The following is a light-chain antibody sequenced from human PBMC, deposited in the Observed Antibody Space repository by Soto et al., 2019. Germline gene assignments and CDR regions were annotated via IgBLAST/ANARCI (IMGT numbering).Light chain of an antibody. V-gene: IGKV3-11*01. Sequence: EIVLAQSPATLSLSPGEGATLSCRASQGVSSYLAWFQQIPGQAPRLLIYDASNRATGIPARFSGSGSGKDFTLTISSLEPEDFAVYYCKQRSNWPTFGGGTKVDIK. CDR1: QGVSSY. J-gene: IGKJ4*01. CDR2: DAS. CDR3: KQRSNWPT.